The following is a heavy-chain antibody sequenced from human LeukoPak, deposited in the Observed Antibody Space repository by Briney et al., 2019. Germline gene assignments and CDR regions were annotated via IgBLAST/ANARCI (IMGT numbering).Heavy chain of an antibody. Sequence: PGGSLRLSCEASGFFFSSYTMNWIRQAPGKGLEWVASINSGSTNPYYADSVKGRFTISRDDAKKSLYLQMNSLTVEDTSVYYCARDFLAAGDYWGQGTLVTVSS. J-gene: IGHJ4*02. CDR1: GFFFSSYT. V-gene: IGHV3-21*01. CDR3: ARDFLAAGDY. D-gene: IGHD6-13*01. CDR2: INSGSTNP.